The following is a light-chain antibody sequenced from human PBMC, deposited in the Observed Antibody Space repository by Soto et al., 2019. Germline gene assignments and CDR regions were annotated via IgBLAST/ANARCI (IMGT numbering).Light chain of an antibody. CDR2: AAL. CDR1: QSSSSY. Sequence: DIQMTQSPASLSASVGDRVTITCRASQSSSSYLNWYQQQPGKAPQLLIDAALSLQTGVHSRFSGSGSGTDFTLTIKSLQPEDFATYFCQQSANSPWTFGQGTKVDI. CDR3: QQSANSPWT. J-gene: IGKJ1*01. V-gene: IGKV1-39*01.